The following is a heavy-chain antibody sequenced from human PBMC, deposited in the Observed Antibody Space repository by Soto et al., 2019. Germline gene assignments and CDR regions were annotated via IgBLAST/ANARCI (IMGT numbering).Heavy chain of an antibody. CDR2: ISSDDNT. D-gene: IGHD3-10*01. Sequence: EVQLMESGGGLVQPGGSLRLSCAASGFIVNNIFMTWVRQAPGKGLEWLSTISSDDNTYYADSVKGRFTISRDSSKNTLFLQMNTRRPEDPVVYPCGREILGGFSVFSQGGRGPLVTV. CDR3: GREILGGFSVFSQ. V-gene: IGHV3-66*01. CDR1: GFIVNNIF. J-gene: IGHJ1*01.